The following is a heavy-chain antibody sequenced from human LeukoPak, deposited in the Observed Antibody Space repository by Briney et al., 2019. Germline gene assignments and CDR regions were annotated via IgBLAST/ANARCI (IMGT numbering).Heavy chain of an antibody. CDR1: GFTFSSYA. V-gene: IGHV3-64*01. D-gene: IGHD4-23*01. Sequence: GGSLRLSCAASGFTFSSYAMHWVRQAPGKGLEYVSAISSNGGSTYYANSVRGRFTISRDNSKNTLYLHMGSLRAEDMAVYYCARATGNGAGNFRSYYFDYWGQGTLVTVSS. CDR3: ARATGNGAGNFRSYYFDY. J-gene: IGHJ4*02. CDR2: ISSNGGST.